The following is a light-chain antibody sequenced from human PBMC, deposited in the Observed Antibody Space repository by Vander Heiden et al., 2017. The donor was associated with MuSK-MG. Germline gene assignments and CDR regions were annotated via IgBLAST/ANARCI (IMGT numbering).Light chain of an antibody. CDR1: QTVTTY. CDR3: HQRSSWPWT. CDR2: DAS. J-gene: IGKJ1*01. Sequence: EIVLTQFPATLSLSPGERATLSCRASQTVTTYLAWYQQKPGQAPRLLIYDASTSATGIPARFSGSRSGTDFTLTIISLEPEDFAVSYCHQRSSWPWTFGLRTKVEI. V-gene: IGKV3-11*01.